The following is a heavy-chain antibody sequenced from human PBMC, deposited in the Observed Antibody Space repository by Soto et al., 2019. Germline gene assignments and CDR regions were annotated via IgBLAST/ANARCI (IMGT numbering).Heavy chain of an antibody. CDR2: IYHSGST. CDR3: ARDAIGEFHAFDI. V-gene: IGHV4-38-2*02. Sequence: PSETLSLTCAVSGYSISIGYYCGCIRQPPGKGLEWIGSIYHSGSTYYNPSLKSRVTISVDTSKNQFSLKLSSVTAADTAVYYCARDAIGEFHAFDIWGQGTMVTVSS. J-gene: IGHJ3*02. CDR1: GYSISIGYY. D-gene: IGHD3-10*01.